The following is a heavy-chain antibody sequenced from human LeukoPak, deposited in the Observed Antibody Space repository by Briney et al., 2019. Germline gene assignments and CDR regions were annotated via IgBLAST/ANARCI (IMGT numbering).Heavy chain of an antibody. V-gene: IGHV1-18*01. CDR1: GYTFTSYG. J-gene: IGHJ4*02. CDR3: ATLSIAVAGTYYFDY. D-gene: IGHD6-19*01. CDR2: ISAYNGNT. Sequence: ASVKVSCKASGYTFTSYGISWVRQAPGQGLEWMGWISAYNGNTNYAQKLQGRGTMTTDTSTSTAYMELRSLRSDDTAVYYCATLSIAVAGTYYFDYWGQGTLVTVSS.